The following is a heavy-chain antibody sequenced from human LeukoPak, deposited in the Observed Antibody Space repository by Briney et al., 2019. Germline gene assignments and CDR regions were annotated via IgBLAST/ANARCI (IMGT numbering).Heavy chain of an antibody. J-gene: IGHJ3*02. Sequence: GGSLRLSCAASGSTFNDYEMNWVRQAPGKGLEWVSYISSSGRTIFYADSVKGRFTISRDNAKNSLYLQMNGLRAEDTAVYYCARNSYAFDMWGQGTMVTVSS. V-gene: IGHV3-48*03. CDR1: GSTFNDYE. CDR2: ISSSGRTI. CDR3: ARNSYAFDM.